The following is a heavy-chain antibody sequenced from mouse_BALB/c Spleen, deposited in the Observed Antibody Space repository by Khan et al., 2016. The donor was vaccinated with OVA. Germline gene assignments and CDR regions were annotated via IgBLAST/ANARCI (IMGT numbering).Heavy chain of an antibody. Sequence: VQLQQPGAELVKPGASVKLSCTASGFNIKDTYVHWVNQRPEQGLEWIGRIDPANGNTKYDPKFQGKATITADTSSNTAYLHLSSLTSEDTAVXYCGRGGWSYAMDYWGQGTSVTVSS. CDR1: GFNIKDTY. D-gene: IGHD1-1*02. V-gene: IGHV14-3*02. CDR2: IDPANGNT. CDR3: GRGGWSYAMDY. J-gene: IGHJ4*01.